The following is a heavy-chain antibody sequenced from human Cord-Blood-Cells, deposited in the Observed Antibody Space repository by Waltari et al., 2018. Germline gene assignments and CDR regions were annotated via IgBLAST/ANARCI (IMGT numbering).Heavy chain of an antibody. CDR3: AGSSYYFDY. CDR1: GGSFSGYY. CDR2: INHSGST. J-gene: IGHJ4*02. D-gene: IGHD6-13*01. V-gene: IGHV4-34*01. Sequence: QVQLQQWGAGLLKPSETLSLTCAVYGGSFSGYYWSWIRQPPGKGLEGIGEINHSGSTNYTPSLKSRVTISVDTAKNHFSLKLGSVTAADTAVYYCAGSSYYFDYWGQGTLVTVSS.